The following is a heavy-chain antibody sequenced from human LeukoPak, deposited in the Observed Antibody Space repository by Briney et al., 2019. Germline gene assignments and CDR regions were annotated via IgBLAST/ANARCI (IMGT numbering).Heavy chain of an antibody. V-gene: IGHV1-8*01. Sequence: ASVKVSCKASVYTFTSYDINWVRQATGQGLEWMGWMNPNSGNTGYAQKFQGRVTMTRNTSISTAYMELSSLRSEDTAVYYCARGRGNWNDDYFDYWGQGTLVTVSS. J-gene: IGHJ4*02. CDR1: VYTFTSYD. D-gene: IGHD1-20*01. CDR3: ARGRGNWNDDYFDY. CDR2: MNPNSGNT.